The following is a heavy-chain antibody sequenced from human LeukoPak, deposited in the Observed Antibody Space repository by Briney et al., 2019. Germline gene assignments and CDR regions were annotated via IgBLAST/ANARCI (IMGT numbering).Heavy chain of an antibody. CDR1: GFTFSTYS. Sequence: GGSLRLSCVASGFTFSTYSMNWVRQAPGKGLEWVSCITGSGGFTYYADSVKGRFTISRDNAKNSLYLQMNSLRAEDTAVYYCARDTAFDIWGQGTMVTVSS. V-gene: IGHV3-21*01. CDR2: ITGSGGFT. J-gene: IGHJ3*02. CDR3: ARDTAFDI.